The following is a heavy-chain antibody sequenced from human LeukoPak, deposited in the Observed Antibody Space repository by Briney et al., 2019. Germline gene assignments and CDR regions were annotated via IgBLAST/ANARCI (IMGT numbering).Heavy chain of an antibody. CDR2: ISYDGSNK. J-gene: IGHJ6*04. CDR3: AKVGWRGINYYYYYGMDV. Sequence: GRSLRLSCAASGFTFSSYGMHWVRRAPGKGLEWVAVISYDGSNKYYADSVKGRFTISRDNSKNTLYLQMNSLRAEDTAVYYCAKVGWRGINYYYYYGMDVWGKGTTVTVSS. V-gene: IGHV3-30*18. CDR1: GFTFSSYG. D-gene: IGHD2-15*01.